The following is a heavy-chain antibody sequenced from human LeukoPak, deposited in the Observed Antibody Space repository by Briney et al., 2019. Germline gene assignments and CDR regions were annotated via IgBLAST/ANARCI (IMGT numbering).Heavy chain of an antibody. CDR1: GYTFTNYY. CDR2: INPSVGST. V-gene: IGHV1-46*01. J-gene: IGHJ4*02. Sequence: ASVKVSCKTSGYTFTNYYMHWVRQAPGQGLEWVGIINPSVGSTSYAQKFQGRVTMTEDTSTDTAYMELSSLRSEDTAVYYCATEGYSSPLNYWGQGTLVTVSS. CDR3: ATEGYSSPLNY. D-gene: IGHD6-13*01.